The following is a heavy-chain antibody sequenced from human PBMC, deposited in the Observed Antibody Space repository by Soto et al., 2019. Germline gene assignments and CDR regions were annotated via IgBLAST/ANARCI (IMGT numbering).Heavy chain of an antibody. CDR1: GGSISSYY. CDR2: IYYSGST. V-gene: IGHV4-59*01. J-gene: IGHJ6*03. CDR3: ARADYYCSGSYYKNYYYYYMDV. D-gene: IGHD3-10*01. Sequence: PSETLSLTCTVSGGSISSYYWSWIRQPPGKGLEWIGYIYYSGSTNYNPSLKSRVTISVDTSKNPFSLQLSPVTAADTAVYYCARADYYCSGSYYKNYYYYYMDVWGKGTTVTVSS.